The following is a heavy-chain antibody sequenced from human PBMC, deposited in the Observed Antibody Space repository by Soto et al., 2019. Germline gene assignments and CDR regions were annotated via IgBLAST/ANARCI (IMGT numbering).Heavy chain of an antibody. CDR1: GFTFSSYA. CDR3: AKPLQVY. CDR2: LSGSGVNA. J-gene: IGHJ4*02. V-gene: IGHV3-23*01. Sequence: GGSLRLSCADSGFTFSSYAMTWVRQAPGKGLEYVSTLSGSGVNAYYADSVKGRFTISRDNSKNTLYLQMNSLRVEDTAIYYCAKPLQVYWGQGTQVTVSS.